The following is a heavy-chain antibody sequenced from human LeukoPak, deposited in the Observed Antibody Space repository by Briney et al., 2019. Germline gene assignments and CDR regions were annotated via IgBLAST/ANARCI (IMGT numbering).Heavy chain of an antibody. V-gene: IGHV3-23*01. J-gene: IGHJ4*02. D-gene: IGHD2-15*01. CDR3: AKEEFCSGGSCYPDY. CDR1: GFVFSNYA. CDR2: ISGRADST. Sequence: GGSLRLSCAASGFVFSNYAMSWVRQAPGRGLEWVSTISGRADSTYSADSVRGRFTISRDNSKNTLYLQMNSLRAEDTAVYYCAKEEFCSGGSCYPDYWGQGTLVTVSS.